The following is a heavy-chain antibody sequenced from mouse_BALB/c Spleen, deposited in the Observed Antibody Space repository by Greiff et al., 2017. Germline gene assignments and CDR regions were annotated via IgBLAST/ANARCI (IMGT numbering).Heavy chain of an antibody. CDR3: ARWGGSSYNWYFDV. CDR2: IYPGNVNT. CDR1: GYTFTSYY. Sequence: QVQLQQSGPELVKPGASVRISCKASGYTFTSYYIHWVKQRPGQGLEWIGWIYPGNVNTKYNEKFKGKATLTADKSSSTAYMQLSSLTSEDSAVYFCARWGGSSYNWYFDVWGAGTTVTVSS. V-gene: IGHV1S56*01. D-gene: IGHD1-1*01. J-gene: IGHJ1*01.